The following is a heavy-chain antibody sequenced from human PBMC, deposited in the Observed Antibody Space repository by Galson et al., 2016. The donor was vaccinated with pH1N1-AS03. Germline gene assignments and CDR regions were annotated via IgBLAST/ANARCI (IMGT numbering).Heavy chain of an antibody. J-gene: IGHJ5*02. Sequence: SVKVSCKASGGTFSNYAISWVRQAPGQGLEWMGRIIPMFTITNYAEIFQGRVTITADKSRSIAYMELNSLRSDDTAVYYCATGLCCTSTSCSYRGWFDPWGQGTLVTVSS. CDR1: GGTFSNYA. CDR3: ATGLCCTSTSCSYRGWFDP. D-gene: IGHD2-2*01. CDR2: IIPMFTIT. V-gene: IGHV1-69*04.